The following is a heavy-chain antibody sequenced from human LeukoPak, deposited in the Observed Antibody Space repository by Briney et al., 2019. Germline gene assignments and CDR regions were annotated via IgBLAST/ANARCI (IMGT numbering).Heavy chain of an antibody. CDR3: ARDGARSDTTGPGDY. D-gene: IGHD4-17*01. V-gene: IGHV7-4-1*02. CDR1: GYTFSSYA. CDR2: INTNTGHP. Sequence: ASVKVSCKVSGYTFSSYAMHWVRQAPGQGLEWMGWINTNTGHPTYAQDFTGRFVFSLDTSVSTAYLQISSLKAADTAVYYCARDGARSDTTGPGDYWGQGALVTVSS. J-gene: IGHJ4*02.